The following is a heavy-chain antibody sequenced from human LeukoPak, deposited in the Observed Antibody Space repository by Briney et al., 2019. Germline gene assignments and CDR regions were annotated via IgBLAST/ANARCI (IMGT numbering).Heavy chain of an antibody. CDR3: ARGRAEWLVLNWFDP. V-gene: IGHV1-8*01. D-gene: IGHD6-19*01. CDR1: GYTFTSYD. J-gene: IGHJ5*02. CDR2: MNPNSGNT. Sequence: ASVTVSCKASGYTFTSYDINLVRQATGQGLEWMGWMNPNSGNTGYAQKFQGRVTMTRNTSIRTAYMELRSLRSEDTAVYYCARGRAEWLVLNWFDPWGQGTLVTVSS.